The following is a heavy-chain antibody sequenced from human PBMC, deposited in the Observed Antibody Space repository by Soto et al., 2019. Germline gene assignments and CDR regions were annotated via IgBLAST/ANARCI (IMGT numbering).Heavy chain of an antibody. CDR3: ARSRYSYGYKNYYYYGMDV. Sequence: SETLSLTCTVSGGSISSGGYYWSWIRQHPGKGLEWIGYIYYSGSTYYNPSLKSRVTISVDTSKNQFSLKLSSVTAADTAVYYCARSRYSYGYKNYYYYGMDVWGQGTTVTVSS. V-gene: IGHV4-31*03. CDR2: IYYSGST. D-gene: IGHD5-18*01. CDR1: GGSISSGGYY. J-gene: IGHJ6*02.